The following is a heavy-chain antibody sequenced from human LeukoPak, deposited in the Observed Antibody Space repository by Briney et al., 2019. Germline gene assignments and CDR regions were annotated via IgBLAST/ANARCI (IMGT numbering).Heavy chain of an antibody. D-gene: IGHD6-19*01. CDR3: AREVGQYSSGWLSSEFYFDY. Sequence: SETLSLTCTVSGGSISSYYWSWIRQPAGKGLEWIGRIYSSGSTNYNPSLKSRVTMSVDTSKNQFSLNLSSVTAADTAVYYCAREVGQYSSGWLSSEFYFDYWGQGTLVTVSS. V-gene: IGHV4-4*07. CDR1: GGSISSYY. J-gene: IGHJ4*02. CDR2: IYSSGST.